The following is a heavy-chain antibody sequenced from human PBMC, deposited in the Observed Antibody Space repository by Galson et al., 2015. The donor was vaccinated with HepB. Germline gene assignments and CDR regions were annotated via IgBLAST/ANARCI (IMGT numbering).Heavy chain of an antibody. CDR1: GFTFSSYS. CDR3: ARDLPTFGYDFYSGVKQIDY. D-gene: IGHD3-3*01. V-gene: IGHV3-48*01. Sequence: SLRLSCAASGFTFSSYSMNWVRQAPGKGLEWVSYISSSSSTIYYADSVKGRFTISRDNAKNSLYLQMNSLRAEDTAVYYCARDLPTFGYDFYSGVKQIDYWGQGTLVTVSS. J-gene: IGHJ4*02. CDR2: ISSSSSTI.